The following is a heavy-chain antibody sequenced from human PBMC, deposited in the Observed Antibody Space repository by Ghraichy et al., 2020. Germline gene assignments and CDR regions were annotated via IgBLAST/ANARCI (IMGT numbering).Heavy chain of an antibody. CDR3: ARGLGIWFRELLYHSNWFDP. CDR2: INHSGST. V-gene: IGHV4-34*01. CDR1: GGSFSGYY. D-gene: IGHD3-10*01. Sequence: SETLSLTCAVYGGSFSGYYWSWIRQPPGKGLEWIGEINHSGSTNYNPSLKSRVTISVDTSKNQFSLKLSSVTAADTAVYYCARGLGIWFRELLYHSNWFDPWGQGTLVTVSS. J-gene: IGHJ5*02.